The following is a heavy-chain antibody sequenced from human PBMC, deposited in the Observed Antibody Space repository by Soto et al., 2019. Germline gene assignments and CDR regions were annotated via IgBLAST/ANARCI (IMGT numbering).Heavy chain of an antibody. J-gene: IGHJ4*02. D-gene: IGHD1-26*01. CDR2: IIPIFGTA. CDR1: GYTFTSSG. CDR3: ATRSGSPY. Sequence: SVKVSCKASGYTFTSSGMSWVRQAPGQGLEWMGGIIPIFGTANYAQKFQGRVTITADESTSTAYMELSSLRSEDTAVYYCATRSGSPYWGQGTLVTVSS. V-gene: IGHV1-69*13.